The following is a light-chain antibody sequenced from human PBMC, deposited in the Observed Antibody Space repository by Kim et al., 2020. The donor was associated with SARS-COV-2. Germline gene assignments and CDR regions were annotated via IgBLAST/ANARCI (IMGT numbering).Light chain of an antibody. CDR3: QQYDNLPMYT. J-gene: IGKJ2*01. CDR2: DAS. Sequence: ASVGDRATNTCQASQDNSNYLNWYQQKTGKAPKLLIYDASNLETGGPSRFSGSGSGTDFTFTISSLQPEDIATYYCQQYDNLPMYTFGQGTKLEI. CDR1: QDNSNY. V-gene: IGKV1-33*01.